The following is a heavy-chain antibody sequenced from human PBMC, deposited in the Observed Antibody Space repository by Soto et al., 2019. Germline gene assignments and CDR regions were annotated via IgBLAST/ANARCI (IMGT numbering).Heavy chain of an antibody. V-gene: IGHV1-69*01. D-gene: IGHD3-16*01. CDR2: VIPLFDTA. Sequence: QVQVVQSGAELKKPGSSVKVSCKVSGGIFTNNAISWVRQAPGQGLEGLGGVIPLFDTAYYAQIFRGRLRIAADGATTTAYMELSGLTSADTAVYFCATGGHNDGYNFYLGMDVWGQGTTVTVS. CDR1: GGIFTNNA. J-gene: IGHJ6*02. CDR3: ATGGHNDGYNFYLGMDV.